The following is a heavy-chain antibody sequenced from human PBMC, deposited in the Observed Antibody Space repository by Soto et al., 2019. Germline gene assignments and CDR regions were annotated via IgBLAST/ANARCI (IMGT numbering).Heavy chain of an antibody. V-gene: IGHV3-23*01. Sequence: GGSLRLSCAASGFTVSSSYAMSWVRQAPGKGLEWVSAISGSGGSTYYADSVKGRFTISRDNSKNTLYLQMNSLRAEDTAVYYCAKGLTYYDFWSGYYTGAFDIWGQGTMVTVSS. J-gene: IGHJ3*02. CDR2: ISGSGGST. CDR1: GFTVSSSYA. CDR3: AKGLTYYDFWSGYYTGAFDI. D-gene: IGHD3-3*01.